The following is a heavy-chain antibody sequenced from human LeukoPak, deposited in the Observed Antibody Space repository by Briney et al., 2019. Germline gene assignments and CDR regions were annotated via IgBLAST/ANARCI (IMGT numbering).Heavy chain of an antibody. CDR2: ISAYNGNT. V-gene: IGHV1-18*01. D-gene: IGHD2-2*01. CDR1: GYTFTSYG. J-gene: IGHJ5*02. CDR3: ARVPPGKGYCSSTSCYFNWFDP. Sequence: ASVKVSCKASGYTFTSYGISWVRQAPGQGLEWMGWISAYNGNTNYAQKLQGRVTMTTDTSTSTAYMELRSLRSDDTAVYYCARVPPGKGYCSSTSCYFNWFDPWGQGTLVTVSS.